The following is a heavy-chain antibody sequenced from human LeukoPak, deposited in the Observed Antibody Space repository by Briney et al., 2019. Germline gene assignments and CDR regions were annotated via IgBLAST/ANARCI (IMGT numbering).Heavy chain of an antibody. D-gene: IGHD3-3*01. CDR1: GGSFSGYY. CDR3: TRLRWSPADAFEI. J-gene: IGHJ3*02. CDR2: IYSSGNT. V-gene: IGHV4-34*01. Sequence: SETLSLTCAVYGGSFSGYYWGWIRQPPGKGLEWIGNIYSSGNTYYNPSLKSRVTLSVDTSRNQFSLKLNSVTAADTAVYYCTRLRWSPADAFEIWGQGTLVIVSS.